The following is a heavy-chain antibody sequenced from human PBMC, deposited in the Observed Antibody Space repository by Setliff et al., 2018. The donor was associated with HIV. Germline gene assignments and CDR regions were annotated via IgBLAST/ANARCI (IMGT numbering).Heavy chain of an antibody. CDR2: IYYSGST. Sequence: SETLSLTCTVSGGSISSSSYYWGWIRQPPGKGLEWIGSIYYSGSTYYNPSLKSRVTISVDTSKNRFSLRLTSVTAADTAVYYCARGGQWWAFYWFDPWGQGTLVTVSS. J-gene: IGHJ5*02. D-gene: IGHD2-15*01. CDR1: GGSISSSSYY. CDR3: ARGGQWWAFYWFDP. V-gene: IGHV4-39*07.